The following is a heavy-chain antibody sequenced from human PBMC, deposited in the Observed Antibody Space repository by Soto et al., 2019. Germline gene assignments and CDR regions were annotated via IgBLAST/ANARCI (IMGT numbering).Heavy chain of an antibody. CDR1: GFTFSSYG. CDR3: ANGGDTEYYFDY. J-gene: IGHJ4*02. V-gene: IGHV3-33*06. CDR2: IWYDGSNK. D-gene: IGHD3-16*01. Sequence: QVQLVESGGGVVQPGRSLRLSCAASGFTFSSYGMHWVRQAPGKGLEWVAVIWYDGSNKYYADSVKGRFTISRDNSKNTLYLQMNSLRAEDTAVYYCANGGDTEYYFDYWGQGTLVTVSS.